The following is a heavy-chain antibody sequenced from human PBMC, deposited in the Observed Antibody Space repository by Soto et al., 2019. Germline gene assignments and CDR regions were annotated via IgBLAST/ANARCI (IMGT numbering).Heavy chain of an antibody. J-gene: IGHJ6*02. V-gene: IGHV3-48*02. Sequence: LRLSCAASGFTFSSYSMNWVRQAPGKGLEWVSYISSSSSTIYYADPVKGRFTISRDNAKNSLYLQMNSLRDEDTAVYYCARGGLVGATNYYYYGMDVWGQGTTVTVSS. CDR3: ARGGLVGATNYYYYGMDV. CDR1: GFTFSSYS. D-gene: IGHD1-26*01. CDR2: ISSSSSTI.